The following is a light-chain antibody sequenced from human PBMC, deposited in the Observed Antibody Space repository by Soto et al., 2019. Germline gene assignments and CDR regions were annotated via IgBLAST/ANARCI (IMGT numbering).Light chain of an antibody. CDR3: QQYNDWSRT. CDR1: QSISYT. CDR2: GAS. V-gene: IGKV3-15*01. J-gene: IGKJ2*01. Sequence: EIVMTQSPATLSVSPGVRATLSCRASQSISYTLAWFQQKPCQGPRLLIYGASTRATGIPARFSGSGSGTDFTLTISRLQSGDFAVDFCQQYNDWSRTFGQRTTLAIK.